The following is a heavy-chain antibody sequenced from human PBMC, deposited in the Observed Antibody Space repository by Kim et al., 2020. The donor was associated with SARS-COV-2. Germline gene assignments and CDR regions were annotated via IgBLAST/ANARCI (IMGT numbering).Heavy chain of an antibody. CDR1: GGSISSYY. J-gene: IGHJ4*02. CDR2: IYYSGST. D-gene: IGHD2-21*01. CDR3: ARGDCGGEFFNY. Sequence: SETLSLTCTVSGGSISSYYWSWIRQPPGKGLEWIGYIYYSGSTNYNPSPKSGGTISVDTSKNQFSLKLSPVPAADTAAYYCARGDCGGEFFNYWGQCTV. V-gene: IGHV4-59*01.